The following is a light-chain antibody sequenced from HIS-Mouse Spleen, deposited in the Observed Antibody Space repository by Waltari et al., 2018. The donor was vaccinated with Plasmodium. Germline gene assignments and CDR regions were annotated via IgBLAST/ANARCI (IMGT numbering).Light chain of an antibody. CDR2: KDS. CDR3: QSADSSGTPNWV. J-gene: IGLJ3*02. CDR1: ALPKQD. Sequence: SYELPQPPSVSVSPGQPARITCSGGALPKQDAYWYQQKPGQAPVLVIYKDSERPSGIPERFSGSSSGTTVTLTISGVQAEDEADYYCQSADSSGTPNWVFGGGTKLTVL. V-gene: IGLV3-25*03.